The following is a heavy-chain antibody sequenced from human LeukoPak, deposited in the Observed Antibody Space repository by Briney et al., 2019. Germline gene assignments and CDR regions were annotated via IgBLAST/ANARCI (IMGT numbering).Heavy chain of an antibody. CDR2: ISYDGSNK. CDR3: ARGAGYYDSSGYLGY. Sequence: GRSLRLSCAASGFTFSSYAMHWVRQAPGKGLEWVAVISYDGSNKYYADSVKGRFTISRDNSKNTLYLQMNSLRAEDTAVYYCARGAGYYDSSGYLGYWGQGTLVTVSS. CDR1: GFTFSSYA. V-gene: IGHV3-30-3*01. J-gene: IGHJ4*02. D-gene: IGHD3-22*01.